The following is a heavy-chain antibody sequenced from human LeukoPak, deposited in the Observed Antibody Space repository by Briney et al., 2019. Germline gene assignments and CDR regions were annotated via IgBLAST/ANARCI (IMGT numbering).Heavy chain of an antibody. J-gene: IGHJ4*02. D-gene: IGHD2-15*01. Sequence: PGRSLRLSCAASEFTFSTYGMHWVRQAPGKGLEWVAVISYDGSYKFYADSVKGRFTISRDNSKSTLYLQMNSLRAEDTAVYYCVRELPPVVSYYFDYWGQGTLVTVSS. CDR2: ISYDGSYK. V-gene: IGHV3-30*03. CDR1: EFTFSTYG. CDR3: VRELPPVVSYYFDY.